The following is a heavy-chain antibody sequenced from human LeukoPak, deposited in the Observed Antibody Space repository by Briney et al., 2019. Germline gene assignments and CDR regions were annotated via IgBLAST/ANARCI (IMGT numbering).Heavy chain of an antibody. CDR3: ARGRKTLTTTIRGTLKRDNYFDP. J-gene: IGHJ5*02. Sequence: SETPSLTCAVYGGAFRGDFWTWIREPAGKGLEGIAEAHHSGRTNYNPSLKSRVAISIDTSKNQFSLKMNSVTAADTAVYFCARGRKTLTTTIRGTLKRDNYFDPWGQGTLVSVSS. CDR1: GGAFRGDF. D-gene: IGHD4-11*01. V-gene: IGHV4-34*01. CDR2: AHHSGRT.